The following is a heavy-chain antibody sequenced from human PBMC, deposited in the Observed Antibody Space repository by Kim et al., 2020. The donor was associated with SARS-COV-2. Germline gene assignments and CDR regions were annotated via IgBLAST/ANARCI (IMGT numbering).Heavy chain of an antibody. Sequence: SDGSGKGRFTISRDNSKNTLFLQMNSLRAEDTAVYYWARDRDASGSNYDAWGQGTLVTVSS. J-gene: IGHJ5*02. V-gene: IGHV3-30*01. CDR3: ARDRDASGSNYDA. D-gene: IGHD3-10*01.